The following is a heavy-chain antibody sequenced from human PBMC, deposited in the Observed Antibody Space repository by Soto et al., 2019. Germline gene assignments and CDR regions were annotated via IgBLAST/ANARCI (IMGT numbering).Heavy chain of an antibody. Sequence: PGGSLRLSCAASGFTFSSYAMSWIRQAPGKGLEWVSAISGSGGSTYYADSVKGRFTISRDNSKNTLYLQMNSLRAEDTAVYYCAKLGDYGYYFDYWGQGTLVTVSS. CDR2: ISGSGGST. CDR3: AKLGDYGYYFDY. D-gene: IGHD4-17*01. J-gene: IGHJ4*02. V-gene: IGHV3-23*01. CDR1: GFTFSSYA.